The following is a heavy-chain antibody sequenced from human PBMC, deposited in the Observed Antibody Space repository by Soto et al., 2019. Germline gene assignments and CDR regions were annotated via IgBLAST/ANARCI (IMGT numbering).Heavy chain of an antibody. CDR3: ARVPDY. CDR2: MYHSGST. V-gene: IGHV4-30-2*01. CDR1: GGSISIGGSS. Sequence: QLQLQESGSGLVKPSQTLSLTWAVSGGSISIGGSSWGWFRQPPGKALEWIGYMYHSGSTYYNPSLNSRVTIAVDRSKNQFSLKLSSVTAADTAVYYCARVPDYWGQGTLVTVSS. J-gene: IGHJ4*02. D-gene: IGHD2-2*01.